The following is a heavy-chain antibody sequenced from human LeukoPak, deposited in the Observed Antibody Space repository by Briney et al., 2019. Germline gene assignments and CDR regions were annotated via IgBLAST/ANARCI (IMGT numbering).Heavy chain of an antibody. V-gene: IGHV4-59*12. D-gene: IGHD2-2*01. Sequence: SETLSLTCTVSGGSISSYYWSWIRQPPGKGLEWIGYIYYSGSTNYNPSLKSRVTISVDTSKNQFSLKLSSVTAADTAVYYCARAPSGRYCSSTSCYPIGYYYYYMDVWGKGTTVTVSS. CDR1: GGSISSYY. CDR2: IYYSGST. J-gene: IGHJ6*03. CDR3: ARAPSGRYCSSTSCYPIGYYYYYMDV.